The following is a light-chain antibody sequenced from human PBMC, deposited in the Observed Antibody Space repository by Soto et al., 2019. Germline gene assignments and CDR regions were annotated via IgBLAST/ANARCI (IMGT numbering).Light chain of an antibody. J-gene: IGKJ1*01. V-gene: IGKV3-15*01. CDR2: GAS. Sequence: EIVMTQSPATLSVSPGERATLSCRASQSVSSNLAWYQQKPGQAPRLLIYGASTRATGSPARFIGSGSGTEVTLTISSLQAEDFAVYYCQQYNNRPPWTFGQGTKVEIK. CDR1: QSVSSN. CDR3: QQYNNRPPWT.